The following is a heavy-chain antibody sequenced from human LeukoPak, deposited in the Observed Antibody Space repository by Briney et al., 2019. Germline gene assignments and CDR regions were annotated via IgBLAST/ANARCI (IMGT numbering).Heavy chain of an antibody. Sequence: RASVKVSCKASGYTFRGHYIHWLRQAPGQGLEWMGWINPNNGDTKYAQKFQGRVSMTRDTSITTAYMEMSRVTSGDTAPYYCACEYKYDRSGANAFDIWGQGTMVTVSS. CDR2: INPNNGDT. J-gene: IGHJ3*02. V-gene: IGHV1-2*02. CDR1: GYTFRGHY. CDR3: ACEYKYDRSGANAFDI. D-gene: IGHD3-22*01.